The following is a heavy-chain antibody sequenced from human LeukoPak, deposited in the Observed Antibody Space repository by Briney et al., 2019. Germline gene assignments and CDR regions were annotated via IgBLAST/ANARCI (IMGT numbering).Heavy chain of an antibody. V-gene: IGHV4-34*01. D-gene: IGHD3-10*01. CDR3: ARPYYYGSGSPRDCYYMDV. CDR2: INHSGST. Sequence: SETLSLTCAVYGGSFSGYYWSWIRQPPGKGLEWIGEINHSGSTNYNPSLKSRVTISVDTSKNQFSLKLSSVTAADTAVYYCARPYYYGSGSPRDCYYMDVWGKGTTVTVSS. CDR1: GGSFSGYY. J-gene: IGHJ6*03.